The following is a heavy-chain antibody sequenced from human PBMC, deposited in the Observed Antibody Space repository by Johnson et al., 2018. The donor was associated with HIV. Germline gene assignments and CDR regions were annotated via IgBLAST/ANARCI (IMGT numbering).Heavy chain of an antibody. CDR1: GFTFSSYG. V-gene: IGHV3-30*19. CDR3: ARDSRDFWSGFGAFDI. Sequence: VQLVESGGGVVQPGRSLRLSCAASGFTFSSYGMHWVRQAPGKGLEWVAVLSYDGSNKYYADSVKGRFTISRNNSKNTLYLQMNSLRAEDTAVYYCARDSRDFWSGFGAFDIWGQGTMVTVSS. D-gene: IGHD3-3*01. J-gene: IGHJ3*02. CDR2: LSYDGSNK.